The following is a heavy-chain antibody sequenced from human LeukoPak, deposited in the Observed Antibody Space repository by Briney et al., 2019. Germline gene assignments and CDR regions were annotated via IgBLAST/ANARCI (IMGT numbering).Heavy chain of an antibody. CDR1: GYTFTNYY. J-gene: IGHJ2*01. D-gene: IGHD5-24*01. CDR2: INPSDGST. Sequence: ASVKVSCKASGYTFTNYYMHWVRQAPGQGLEWMGIINPSDGSTSYAQKFQGRVTITADKSTSTAYMGLSSLRSEDTAVYYCAREAEMATIDWYFDLWGRGTLVTVSS. CDR3: AREAEMATIDWYFDL. V-gene: IGHV1-46*01.